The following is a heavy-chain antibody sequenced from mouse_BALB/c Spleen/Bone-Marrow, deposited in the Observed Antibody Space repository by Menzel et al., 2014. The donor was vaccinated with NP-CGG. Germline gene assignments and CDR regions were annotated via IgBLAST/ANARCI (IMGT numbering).Heavy chain of an antibody. V-gene: IGHV1-82*01. Sequence: QVQLQQSGPELVKPGASVKISCKASGYAFSSSWMNWVKQRPGQGLEWIGRIYPGDGDTKYNGKFKGKATLTADKSSSTAYMQLSSLTSVDSAVYFCARPLNWDPYAMDYWGSRNLSHRLL. CDR1: GYAFSSSW. D-gene: IGHD4-1*02. CDR3: ARPLNWDPYAMDY. CDR2: IYPGDGDT. J-gene: IGHJ4*01.